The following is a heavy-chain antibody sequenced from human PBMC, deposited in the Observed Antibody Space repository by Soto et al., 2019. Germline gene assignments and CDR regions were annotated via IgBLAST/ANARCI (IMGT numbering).Heavy chain of an antibody. Sequence: GGSLRLSCAASGFTFSSYAMSWVRQAPGKGLEWVSAISGSGGSTYYADSVKGRFTISRDDSKNTLYLQMNSLRAEDTAVYYCAKDQASSSWYGPGYWGQGTLVTVSS. D-gene: IGHD6-13*01. V-gene: IGHV3-23*01. CDR1: GFTFSSYA. CDR2: ISGSGGST. CDR3: AKDQASSSWYGPGY. J-gene: IGHJ4*02.